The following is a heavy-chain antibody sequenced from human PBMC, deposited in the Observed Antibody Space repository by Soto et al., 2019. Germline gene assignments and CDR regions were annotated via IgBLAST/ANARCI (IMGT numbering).Heavy chain of an antibody. CDR2: IYYSGST. D-gene: IGHD3-22*01. V-gene: IGHV4-59*01. Sequence: QVQLQESGPGLVKPSETLSLTCTVSGGSISSYYWSWIRQPPGKGLEWIGYIYYSGSTNYNPSLKRRVTISVDTSKNQFSLKLSSVTAADTAVYYCARLRVHYDSSGYGVHHWFDPWGQGTLVTVSS. CDR1: GGSISSYY. CDR3: ARLRVHYDSSGYGVHHWFDP. J-gene: IGHJ5*02.